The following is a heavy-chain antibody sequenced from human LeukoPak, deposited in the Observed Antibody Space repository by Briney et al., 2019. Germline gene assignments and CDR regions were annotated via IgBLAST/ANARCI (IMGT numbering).Heavy chain of an antibody. CDR2: ISTGGGST. J-gene: IGHJ4*02. CDR3: ARGNGTYGYFDH. D-gene: IGHD4-17*01. V-gene: IGHV3-23*01. Sequence: GGSLRLSCAASGFTLRTYAMSWVRQAPGKGLEWVSSISTGGGSTYYADSVEGRFTISRDNSKNTLYVQMNSLRAEDTAIYYCARGNGTYGYFDHWGQGTLVTVSS. CDR1: GFTLRTYA.